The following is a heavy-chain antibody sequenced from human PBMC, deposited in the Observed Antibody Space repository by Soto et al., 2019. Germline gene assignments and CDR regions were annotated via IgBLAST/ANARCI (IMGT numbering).Heavy chain of an antibody. V-gene: IGHV6-1*01. CDR1: GDSVSSNSAA. Sequence: PSQTLSLTCAISGDSVSSNSAAWNWIRQSPSRGLEWLGRTYYRSKWYNDYAVSVKSRITINPDTSKNQFSLHLNSVTPDDTAVYYCTRDRIAADQFDYWRQGTLVTVSS. CDR2: TYYRSKWYN. CDR3: TRDRIAADQFDY. D-gene: IGHD6-6*01. J-gene: IGHJ4*02.